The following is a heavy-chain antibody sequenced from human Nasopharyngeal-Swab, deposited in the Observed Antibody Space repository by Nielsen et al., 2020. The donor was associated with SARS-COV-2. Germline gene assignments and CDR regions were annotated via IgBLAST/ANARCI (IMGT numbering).Heavy chain of an antibody. CDR3: ARIAGTFAFVDY. CDR2: INHSGRT. Sequence: GSLRLSCAVYGGSFSGYYWSWIRQPPGKGLEWIGEINHSGRTNYNPSLKSRVTTSVDTSKNQFSLKLSSVTAADTAVYDCARIAGTFAFVDYWGQGTLVTVSS. D-gene: IGHD6-13*01. V-gene: IGHV4-34*01. J-gene: IGHJ4*02. CDR1: GGSFSGYY.